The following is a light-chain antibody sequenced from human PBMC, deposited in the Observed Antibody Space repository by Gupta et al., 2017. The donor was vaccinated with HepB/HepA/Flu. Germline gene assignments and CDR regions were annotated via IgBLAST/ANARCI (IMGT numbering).Light chain of an antibody. CDR1: QSVLYTSNNKDF. CDR3: QQYFNAPFT. CDR2: WAS. J-gene: IGKJ3*01. V-gene: IGKV4-1*01. Sequence: DIVLTQAPDSLGLSLGERATPNCKSNQSVLYTSNNKDFLAWYQHKPGQPPRLLISWASTRESGVPGRFSGSGSGTDFTLTINSLQAEDVAVYYCQQYFNAPFTFGPGTIVDI.